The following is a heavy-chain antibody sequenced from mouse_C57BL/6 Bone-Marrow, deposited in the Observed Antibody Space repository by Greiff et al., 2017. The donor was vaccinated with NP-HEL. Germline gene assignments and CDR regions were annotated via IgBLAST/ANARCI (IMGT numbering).Heavy chain of an antibody. V-gene: IGHV8-8*01. Sequence: ESGPGILQPSQTLSLTCSFSGFSLSTFGMGVGWIRQPSGKGLEWLAHIWWDDDKYYNPALKSRLTISKDTSKNQVFLKIANVDTADTVTYYCARIVDGYYVRYGMDYWGQGTSVTVSS. J-gene: IGHJ4*01. CDR1: GFSLSTFGMG. CDR3: ARIVDGYYVRYGMDY. CDR2: IWWDDDK. D-gene: IGHD2-3*01.